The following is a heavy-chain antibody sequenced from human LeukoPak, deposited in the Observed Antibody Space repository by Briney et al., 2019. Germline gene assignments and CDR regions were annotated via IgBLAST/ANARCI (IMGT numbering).Heavy chain of an antibody. V-gene: IGHV3-66*04. CDR1: GFTVSSNY. CDR3: ARPPYGDYVNWFDP. D-gene: IGHD4-17*01. J-gene: IGHJ5*02. Sequence: GVSLRLSCAASGFTVSSNYKSWVRQAPGKGLEWVSVIYSGGSTYYADSVKGRFTISRDNSKNTLYLQMNSLRAEDTAVYYCARPPYGDYVNWFDPWGQGTLVTVSS. CDR2: IYSGGST.